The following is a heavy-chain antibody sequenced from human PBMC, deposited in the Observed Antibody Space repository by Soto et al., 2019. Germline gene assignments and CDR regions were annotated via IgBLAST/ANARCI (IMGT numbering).Heavy chain of an antibody. Sequence: GGSLRLSCAASGFTFSSDAMSWVRQAPGKGLEWVSAISGSGGSTYYADSVKGRFTISRDNSKNTLYLQMNSLRAEDTAVYYCAKVGEWELLFDYWGQGTLVTVSS. D-gene: IGHD1-26*01. CDR2: ISGSGGST. V-gene: IGHV3-23*01. J-gene: IGHJ4*02. CDR3: AKVGEWELLFDY. CDR1: GFTFSSDA.